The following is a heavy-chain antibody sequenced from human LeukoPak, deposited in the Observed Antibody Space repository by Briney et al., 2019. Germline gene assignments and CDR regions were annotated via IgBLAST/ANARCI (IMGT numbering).Heavy chain of an antibody. J-gene: IGHJ4*02. CDR2: IYSGGST. Sequence: GGSLRLSCAASGFTVSSNYMSWVRQAPGKGLEWVSVIYSGGSTYYADSVKGRFTISRDNSKNTLYLQMNSLRAEDTAVYYCAALPSYYYESSPSTNYWGQGTLVTVSS. V-gene: IGHV3-66*01. CDR1: GFTVSSNY. D-gene: IGHD3-22*01. CDR3: AALPSYYYESSPSTNY.